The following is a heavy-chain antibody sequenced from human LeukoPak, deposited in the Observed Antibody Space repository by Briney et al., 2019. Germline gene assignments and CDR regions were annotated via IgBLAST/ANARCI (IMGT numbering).Heavy chain of an antibody. Sequence: SETLSLTCTVSGGSISSHYWSWIRQPPGKGLEWIGYIYYSGSTNYNPSLKSRVTISVDTSKNQFSLKLSSVTAADTAVYYCASGYSGYSDYWGQGTLVTVSS. CDR2: IYYSGST. D-gene: IGHD5-12*01. CDR3: ASGYSGYSDY. CDR1: GGSISSHY. V-gene: IGHV4-59*08. J-gene: IGHJ4*02.